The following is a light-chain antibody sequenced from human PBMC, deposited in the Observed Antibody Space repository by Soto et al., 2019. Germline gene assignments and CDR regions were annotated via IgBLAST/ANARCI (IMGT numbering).Light chain of an antibody. CDR1: QGISGA. V-gene: IGKV1-13*02. CDR2: SAS. Sequence: AIQLTQSPSSLSASVGDRVTITCRTSQGISGALAWYQQKPGRAPKLLIYSASTLQSGVPSRFSGSGSGTDFTLAISSLQPEDFATYYCQHYNSYSEAFGQGTKVELK. J-gene: IGKJ1*01. CDR3: QHYNSYSEA.